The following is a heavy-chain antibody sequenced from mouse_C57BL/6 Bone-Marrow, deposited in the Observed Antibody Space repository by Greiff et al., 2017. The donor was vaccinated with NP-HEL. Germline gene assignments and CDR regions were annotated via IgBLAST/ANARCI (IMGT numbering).Heavy chain of an antibody. V-gene: IGHV14-4*01. D-gene: IGHD2-13*01. CDR3: TTGELVTRATFAY. Sequence: VQLQQSGAELVRPGASVKLSCTASGFNIKDDYMHWVKQRPEQGLEWIGWIDPENGDPEYASKFQGKATITADTSSNTAYLQLSSLTSEDTAVYYCTTGELVTRATFAYWGQGTLVTVSA. J-gene: IGHJ3*01. CDR2: IDPENGDP. CDR1: GFNIKDDY.